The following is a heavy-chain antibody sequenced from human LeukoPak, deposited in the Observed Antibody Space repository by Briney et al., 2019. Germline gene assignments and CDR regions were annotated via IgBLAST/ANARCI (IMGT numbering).Heavy chain of an antibody. D-gene: IGHD3-22*01. CDR1: GGSISSGGYY. J-gene: IGHJ3*02. CDR3: ARYLYDSSGYSHDAFDI. CDR2: VYTSGST. Sequence: SETLSLTCTVSGGSISSGGYYWSWIRQPSGKGLEWIGRVYTSGSTSYSPSLKSRVTMSVDTSKNHFSLKLSSVTAADAAVYYCARYLYDSSGYSHDAFDIWGQGTMVTVSP. V-gene: IGHV4-61*02.